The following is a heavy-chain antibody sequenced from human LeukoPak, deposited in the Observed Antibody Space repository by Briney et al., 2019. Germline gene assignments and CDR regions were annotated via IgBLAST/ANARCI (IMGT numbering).Heavy chain of an antibody. V-gene: IGHV3-53*01. D-gene: IGHD5-24*01. CDR2: IYSGGST. Sequence: PGGSLRLSCAASGFTVSSNYMSWVRQAPGKGLEWVSVIYSGGSTYYADSVKGRFTISRDNAKNSLYLQMNSLRAEDTAVYYCAREAGYRSDAFDIWGQGTMVTVSS. CDR3: AREAGYRSDAFDI. J-gene: IGHJ3*02. CDR1: GFTVSSNY.